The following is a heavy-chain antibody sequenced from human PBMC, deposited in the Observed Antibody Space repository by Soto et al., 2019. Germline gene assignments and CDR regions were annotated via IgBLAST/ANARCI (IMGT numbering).Heavy chain of an antibody. J-gene: IGHJ1*01. Sequence: GGSLILSCAASGFTCSSYAMSWFRGAPGKGLEWVSAISGGGGSTYYADSVKGRFTISRDNSKNTLYLQMKSLIAEDTALHHSADDRSQPWGQGTRVTVS. CDR2: ISGGGGST. CDR3: ADDRSQP. CDR1: GFTCSSYA. V-gene: IGHV3-23*01.